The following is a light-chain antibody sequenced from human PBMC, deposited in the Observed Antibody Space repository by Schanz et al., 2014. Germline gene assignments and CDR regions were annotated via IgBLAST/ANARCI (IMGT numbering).Light chain of an antibody. CDR2: EGS. Sequence: QSALTQPASVSGSPGQSITITCTGTSSDIGSYNLVSWYQQYPGKAPKLMIYEGSKRPSGVSNRFSGSKSANTASLTISGLQAEDESHYYCSSYSRSNTVVFGGGTKLTVL. J-gene: IGLJ2*01. CDR1: SSDIGSYNL. CDR3: SSYSRSNTVV. V-gene: IGLV2-14*02.